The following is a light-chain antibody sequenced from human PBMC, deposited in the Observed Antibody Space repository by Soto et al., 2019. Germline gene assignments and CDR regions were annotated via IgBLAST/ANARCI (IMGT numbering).Light chain of an antibody. V-gene: IGKV1-9*01. Sequence: IQLTQSPSSLSASVGDRVTITCRASQGISSYLAWYQQKPGKAPKLLIYAASTLQSGVPSRFSGSGSGTDLTITISSLQPEDFATYSCQQLNSYPLTFGPGTKVDIK. CDR3: QQLNSYPLT. CDR1: QGISSY. J-gene: IGKJ3*01. CDR2: AAS.